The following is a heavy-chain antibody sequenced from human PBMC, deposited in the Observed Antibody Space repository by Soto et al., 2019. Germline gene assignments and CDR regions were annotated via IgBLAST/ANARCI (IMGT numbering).Heavy chain of an antibody. CDR1: GFTFSSYS. V-gene: IGHV3-21*01. CDR2: ISSSSSYI. CDR3: ARARWCSGGSCYGGFDY. J-gene: IGHJ4*02. D-gene: IGHD2-15*01. Sequence: GESLKISCAASGFTFSSYSMNWVRQAPGKGLEWVSSISSSSSYIYYADSVKGRFTISRDNAKNSLYLQMNSLRAEDTAVYYCARARWCSGGSCYGGFDYWGQGTLVTVSS.